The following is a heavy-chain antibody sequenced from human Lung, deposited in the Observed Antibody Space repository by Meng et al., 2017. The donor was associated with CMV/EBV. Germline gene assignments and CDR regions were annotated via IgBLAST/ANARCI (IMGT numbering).Heavy chain of an antibody. J-gene: IGHJ5*01. CDR1: GFTFSHYK. CDR3: ARSDSYGDFDS. V-gene: IGHV3-48*03. Sequence: LTGAASGFTFSHYKMNWVRQAPGKGLEWVSYISRSDNTKDYADSVKGRFTISRDNAKNSLYLHMNSLRADDTAVYYCARSDSYGDFDSWDQGTLVTVSS. CDR2: ISRSDNTK. D-gene: IGHD5-18*01.